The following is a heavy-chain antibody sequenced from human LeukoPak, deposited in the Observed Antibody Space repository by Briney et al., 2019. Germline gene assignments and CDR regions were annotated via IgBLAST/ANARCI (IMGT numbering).Heavy chain of an antibody. CDR2: IYTSGST. CDR1: GGSISSYY. Sequence: SETLSLTCTVSGGSISSYYWSWIRQPAGKGLEWIGRIYTSGSTNYNPSLKSRVTMSVDTSKNQFSLKLSSVTAADTAVYYCARLSSGWYRYYYYYMDVWGKGTTVTVSS. V-gene: IGHV4-4*07. J-gene: IGHJ6*03. D-gene: IGHD6-19*01. CDR3: ARLSSGWYRYYYYYMDV.